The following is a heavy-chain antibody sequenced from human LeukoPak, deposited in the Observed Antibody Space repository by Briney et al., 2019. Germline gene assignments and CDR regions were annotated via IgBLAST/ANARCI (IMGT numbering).Heavy chain of an antibody. V-gene: IGHV1-69*13. Sequence: VASVKVSCKASGGTFSSYAISWVRQAPGQGLEWMGGIIPIFGTANYAQKFQGRVTITADESTSTAYMELSSLRSEDTAVYYCVKDYDSGGYNNWFDPWGQGTLVTVSS. D-gene: IGHD3-22*01. J-gene: IGHJ5*02. CDR3: VKDYDSGGYNNWFDP. CDR1: GGTFSSYA. CDR2: IIPIFGTA.